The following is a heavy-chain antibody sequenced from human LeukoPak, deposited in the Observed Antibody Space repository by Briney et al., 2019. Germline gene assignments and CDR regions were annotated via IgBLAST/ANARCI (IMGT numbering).Heavy chain of an antibody. J-gene: IGHJ4*02. CDR1: GFTFSSYW. Sequence: EGSLRLSCAASGFTFSSYWMHWVRQAPGKGLEWVSAISGSGGSTYYADSVRGRFTISRDNSKNTLYLQMSSLRADDTAVYYCAKDRCLTTTCYVDYWGQGTLVTVSS. CDR2: ISGSGGST. D-gene: IGHD2-2*01. V-gene: IGHV3-23*01. CDR3: AKDRCLTTTCYVDY.